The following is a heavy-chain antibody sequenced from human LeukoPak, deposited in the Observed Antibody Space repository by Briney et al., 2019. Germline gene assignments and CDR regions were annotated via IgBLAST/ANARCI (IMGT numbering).Heavy chain of an antibody. CDR2: IKQDGSEK. D-gene: IGHD6-19*01. Sequence: NPGGSLRLSCAASGFIFSNYWMSWVRQAPGKGLEWVANIKQDGSEKYYVDSVKGRFTISRDNAKNSLYLQMNSLRAEDTAVYYCARAEQWLGYYYGMDVWGQGTTVTVSS. V-gene: IGHV3-7*03. CDR3: ARAEQWLGYYYGMDV. CDR1: GFIFSNYW. J-gene: IGHJ6*02.